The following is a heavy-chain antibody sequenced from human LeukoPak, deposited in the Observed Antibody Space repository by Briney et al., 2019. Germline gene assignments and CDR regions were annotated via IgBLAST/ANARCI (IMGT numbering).Heavy chain of an antibody. Sequence: GGSLRPSCAASGFTLTNYWMSWVRQAPGKGLEWVANIKQSGSEKNYVDSVKGRFTISRDNAKNSVYLQMNSLRAEDTALYYCARGRLYSSGWYGAFDIWGQGTMVTVSS. CDR1: GFTLTNYW. J-gene: IGHJ3*02. CDR3: ARGRLYSSGWYGAFDI. V-gene: IGHV3-7*01. CDR2: IKQSGSEK. D-gene: IGHD6-19*01.